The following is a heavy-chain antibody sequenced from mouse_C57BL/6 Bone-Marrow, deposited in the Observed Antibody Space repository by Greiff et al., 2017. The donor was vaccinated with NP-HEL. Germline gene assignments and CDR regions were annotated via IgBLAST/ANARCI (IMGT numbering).Heavy chain of an antibody. V-gene: IGHV1-69*01. Sequence: QVQLQQPGAELVMPGASVKLSCKASGYTFTSYWMHWVKQRPGQGLEWIGEIDPSDSYTNYNQKFKGKSTLTVDKSSSTAYMELSSLTSEDSAVLYCAREGNWGYYVDYWGQGTTLTVSA. CDR3: AREGNWGYYVDY. D-gene: IGHD4-1*01. J-gene: IGHJ2*01. CDR2: IDPSDSYT. CDR1: GYTFTSYW.